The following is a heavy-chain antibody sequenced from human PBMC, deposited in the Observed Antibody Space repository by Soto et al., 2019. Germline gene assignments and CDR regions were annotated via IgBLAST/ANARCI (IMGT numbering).Heavy chain of an antibody. CDR1: GGSISSSGNY. Sequence: TLSLTCTVSGGSISSSGNYWSWIRQHPGKGLEWIGHIYYSGSTYYNPSLKSRVTISVDTSKNQFSLKLSFVTAADTAVYYCARLNRDIVVGHDAFDIWGQGTMVTDSS. CDR3: ARLNRDIVVGHDAFDI. D-gene: IGHD2-15*01. CDR2: IYYSGST. V-gene: IGHV4-31*03. J-gene: IGHJ3*02.